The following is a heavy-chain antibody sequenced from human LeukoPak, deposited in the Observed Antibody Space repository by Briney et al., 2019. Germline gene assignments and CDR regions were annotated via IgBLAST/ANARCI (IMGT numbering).Heavy chain of an antibody. V-gene: IGHV1-2*02. Sequence: ASVKVSCKGSGYTFTGYYMHGVRQAPGQGLEWMGWINPNSGGTNYAQKLQGRVTMTTDTSTSTAYMELRSLRSDDTAVYYCARAVKVPSWYFALWGRGTLVTLSS. CDR1: GYTFTGYY. D-gene: IGHD3-16*02. CDR2: INPNSGGT. J-gene: IGHJ2*01. CDR3: ARAVKVPSWYFAL.